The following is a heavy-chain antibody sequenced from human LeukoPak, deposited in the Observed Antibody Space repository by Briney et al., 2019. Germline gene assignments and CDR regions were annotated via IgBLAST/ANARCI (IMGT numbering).Heavy chain of an antibody. Sequence: SETLSLTCTVSGDSISSYYCSWIRQPPGKGLEWIGYIYYSGTTNYNPSLKSRVTIAIDTSKNQFSLKLSSVTAADTAVYYCARHSSLAHFDHWGQGSLVTVSS. CDR3: ARHSSLAHFDH. CDR1: GDSISSYY. J-gene: IGHJ4*02. V-gene: IGHV4-59*01. CDR2: IYYSGTT.